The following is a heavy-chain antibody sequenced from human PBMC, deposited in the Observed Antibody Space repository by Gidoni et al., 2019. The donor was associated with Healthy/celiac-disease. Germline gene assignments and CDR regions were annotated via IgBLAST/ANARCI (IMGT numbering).Heavy chain of an antibody. J-gene: IGHJ4*02. V-gene: IGHV4-59*08. CDR2: IYYSGST. Sequence: QVQLQESGPGLVKPSETLSLTCTVSGGSISSYYWSWIRQPPGKGLEWIGYIYYSGSTNYNPSLKSRVTISVDTSKNQFSLKLSSVTAADTAVYYCASQLYSSSPFDYWGQGTLVTVSS. D-gene: IGHD6-13*01. CDR3: ASQLYSSSPFDY. CDR1: GGSISSYY.